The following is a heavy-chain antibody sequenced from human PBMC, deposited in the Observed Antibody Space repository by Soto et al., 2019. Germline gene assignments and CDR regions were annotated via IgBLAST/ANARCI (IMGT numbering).Heavy chain of an antibody. Sequence: GGSLRLSRAASGFTFSDYYMSWLSQAPGKGLEWVSYISSSSNYTNYADSVKGRFTISRYNAKNSLDLQMNSLRAEDTAVYYCARVGEGYNYYFDYWGQGTLVTVSS. CDR2: ISSSSNYT. J-gene: IGHJ4*02. CDR3: ARVGEGYNYYFDY. CDR1: GFTFSDYY. V-gene: IGHV3-11*06. D-gene: IGHD5-12*01.